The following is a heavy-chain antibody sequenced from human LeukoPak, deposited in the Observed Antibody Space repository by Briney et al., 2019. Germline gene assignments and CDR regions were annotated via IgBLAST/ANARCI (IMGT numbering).Heavy chain of an antibody. D-gene: IGHD2-21*02. J-gene: IGHJ4*02. V-gene: IGHV3-7*01. CDR2: IKQDGSEK. CDR3: ARGLVVVTAMTDYFDY. CDR1: GFIFSSYW. Sequence: GGSLRLSCAASGFIFSSYWMSWVRQAPGKGLEWVANIKQDGSEKYYVDSVKGRFTISRDNAKNSLYLQMNSLRAEDTAVYYCARGLVVVTAMTDYFDYWGQGTLVTVSS.